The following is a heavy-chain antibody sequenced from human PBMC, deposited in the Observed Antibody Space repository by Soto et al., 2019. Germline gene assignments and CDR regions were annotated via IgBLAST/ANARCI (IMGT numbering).Heavy chain of an antibody. Sequence: SVKVSCKASGGTFSSYAISWVRQAPGQGLEWMGGIIPIFGTANYAQKFQGRVTITADESTSTAFMELSSLRSEDTAVYYCARVRFIKVAAGTPFDYWGQGTLVTVSS. D-gene: IGHD6-13*01. CDR1: GGTFSSYA. J-gene: IGHJ4*02. V-gene: IGHV1-69*13. CDR2: IIPIFGTA. CDR3: ARVRFIKVAAGTPFDY.